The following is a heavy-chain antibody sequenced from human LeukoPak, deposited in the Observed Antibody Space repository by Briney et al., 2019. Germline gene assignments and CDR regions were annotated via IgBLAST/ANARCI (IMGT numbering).Heavy chain of an antibody. Sequence: GGSLRLSCTASGFTLSSFDMNWVRQAPGKGLGWVSFISSTGDTTHYAESVKGRFTISRDNAKKTVYLKMNSLRLGDTGRYHCARVGARSGEPIGLVSWGPGTLVAVSS. D-gene: IGHD3/OR15-3a*01. CDR1: GFTLSSFD. V-gene: IGHV3-48*03. CDR3: ARVGARSGEPIGLVS. CDR2: ISSTGDTT. J-gene: IGHJ4*02.